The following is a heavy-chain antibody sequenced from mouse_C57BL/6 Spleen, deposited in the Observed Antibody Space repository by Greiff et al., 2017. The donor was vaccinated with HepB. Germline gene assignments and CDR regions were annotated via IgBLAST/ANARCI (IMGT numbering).Heavy chain of an antibody. CDR2: INPSSGYT. Sequence: QVHVKQSGAELAKPGASVKLSCKASGYTFTSYWMHWVKQRPGQGLEWIGYINPSSGYTKYNQKFKDKATLTADKSSSTAYMQLSSLTYEDSAVYYCARTITTVGGYFDVWGTGTTVTVSS. J-gene: IGHJ1*03. CDR1: GYTFTSYW. D-gene: IGHD1-1*01. V-gene: IGHV1-7*01. CDR3: ARTITTVGGYFDV.